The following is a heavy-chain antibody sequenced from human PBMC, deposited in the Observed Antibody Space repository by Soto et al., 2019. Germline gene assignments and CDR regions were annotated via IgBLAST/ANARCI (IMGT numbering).Heavy chain of an antibody. D-gene: IGHD4-4*01. J-gene: IGHJ5*02. Sequence: SLRLSCAASGFTFSSYAMHWVRQAPGKGLEWVAVISYDGSNKYYADSVKGRFTISRDNSKNTLYLQMNSLRAEDTAVYYCARQTDTVTYNWFDPWGQGTLVTVSS. CDR3: ARQTDTVTYNWFDP. CDR1: GFTFSSYA. CDR2: ISYDGSNK. V-gene: IGHV3-30-3*01.